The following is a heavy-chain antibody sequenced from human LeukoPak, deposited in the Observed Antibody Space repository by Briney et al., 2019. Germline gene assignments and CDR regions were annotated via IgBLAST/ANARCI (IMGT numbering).Heavy chain of an antibody. D-gene: IGHD1-26*01. Sequence: ASVKVSCEASGYTFTSYYVHWVRQAPGQGLEWMGIIIPSGGGTNYAQKFQGRVTMTRDTSTSTVFMELSSLGSEDTAVYYCVREYRGGFWDYWGQGTLVTVSS. V-gene: IGHV1-46*01. J-gene: IGHJ4*02. CDR1: GYTFTSYY. CDR2: IIPSGGGT. CDR3: VREYRGGFWDY.